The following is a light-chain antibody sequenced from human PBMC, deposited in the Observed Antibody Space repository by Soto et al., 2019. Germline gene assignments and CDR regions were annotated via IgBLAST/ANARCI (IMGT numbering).Light chain of an antibody. CDR3: QQHANWPLT. Sequence: IVVNPSPATPSLAPGERAPPPCRASQSVGNNLAWYQQKPGQAPGLLIYEASTRATGIPARFSGSGSGTDFTLTISSLEPEDFAVYYCQQHANWPLTFGGGTK. V-gene: IGKV3-11*01. J-gene: IGKJ4*01. CDR2: EAS. CDR1: QSVGNN.